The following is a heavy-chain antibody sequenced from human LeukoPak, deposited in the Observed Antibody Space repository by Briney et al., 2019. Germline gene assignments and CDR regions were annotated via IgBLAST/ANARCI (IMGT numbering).Heavy chain of an antibody. CDR1: GFTFSSYS. J-gene: IGHJ4*02. D-gene: IGHD6-19*01. Sequence: GSLRLSCAASGFTFSSYSMNWVRQAPGKGLEWVSYISSSSSTIYYADSVKGRFTISRDNAKNSLYLQMNSLRDEDTAVYYCAKAHSSGWYNFDYWGQGTLVTVSS. CDR2: ISSSSSTI. V-gene: IGHV3-48*02. CDR3: AKAHSSGWYNFDY.